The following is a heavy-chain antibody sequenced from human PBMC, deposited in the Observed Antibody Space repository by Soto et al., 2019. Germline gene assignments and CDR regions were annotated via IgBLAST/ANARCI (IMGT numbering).Heavy chain of an antibody. Sequence: QVQLVQSGPEVKKPWASVKVSCKASGYTFTTDDFNWVRQAPGQGREWMGWLNPKSGMTGSAQKFQGRVTMTRDASISTVYMELSSLRSEDTAVYYCARVAGSPDYWGQGTLVTVSS. CDR3: ARVAGSPDY. CDR1: GYTFTTDD. CDR2: LNPKSGMT. D-gene: IGHD1-26*01. J-gene: IGHJ4*02. V-gene: IGHV1-8*01.